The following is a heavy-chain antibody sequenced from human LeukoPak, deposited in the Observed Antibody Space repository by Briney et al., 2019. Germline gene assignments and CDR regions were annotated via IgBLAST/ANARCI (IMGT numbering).Heavy chain of an antibody. CDR2: ISSSSSYI. CDR1: GFTFSSYS. V-gene: IGHV3-21*01. CDR3: ARDTSLITIFGVVIDYFDY. D-gene: IGHD3-3*01. Sequence: GGSLRLSCAASGFTFSSYSMNWVRQAPGKGLEWVSSISSSSSYIYYADSVKGRFTISRDNAKNSLYLQMNSLRAEDTAVYYCARDTSLITIFGVVIDYFDYWGRGTLVTVSS. J-gene: IGHJ4*02.